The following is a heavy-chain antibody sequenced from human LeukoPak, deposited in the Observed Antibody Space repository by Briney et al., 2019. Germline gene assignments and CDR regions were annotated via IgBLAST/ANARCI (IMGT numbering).Heavy chain of an antibody. J-gene: IGHJ4*02. Sequence: GRSLRLSCAASGFTFSSYGMHWVRQAPGKGLEWVAVISYDGSNKYYADSVKGRFTTSRDNSKNTLYLQMNSLRAEDTAVYYCAKKYCGGDCYLDGFDYWGQGTLVTVSS. D-gene: IGHD2-21*02. CDR2: ISYDGSNK. V-gene: IGHV3-30*18. CDR1: GFTFSSYG. CDR3: AKKYCGGDCYLDGFDY.